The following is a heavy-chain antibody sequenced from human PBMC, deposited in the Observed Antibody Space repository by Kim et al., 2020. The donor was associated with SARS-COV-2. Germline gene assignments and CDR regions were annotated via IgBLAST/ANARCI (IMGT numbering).Heavy chain of an antibody. D-gene: IGHD3-10*01. CDR2: ISSSSSYI. CDR1: GFTFSSYS. V-gene: IGHV3-21*04. Sequence: GGSLRLSCAASGFTFSSYSMNWVRQAPGKGLEWVSSISSSSSYIYYADSVKGRFTISRDNAKNSLYLQMNSLRAEDTAVYYCAREMITMVRGVIIWGQGTLVTVSS. CDR3: AREMITMVRGVII. J-gene: IGHJ4*02.